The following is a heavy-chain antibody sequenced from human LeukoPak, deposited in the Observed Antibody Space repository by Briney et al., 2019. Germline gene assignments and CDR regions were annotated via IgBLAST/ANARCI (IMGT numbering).Heavy chain of an antibody. CDR1: GYTFTGYY. Sequence: ASVKVSCKASGYTFTGYYMHWVRQAPGQGLERMGRINPNSGGANYAQKFRGRVTMTRDTSISTAYMELSRLRSDDTAVYYCARDRQIVVVPAASAELDYWGQGTLVTVSS. CDR3: ARDRQIVVVPAASAELDY. V-gene: IGHV1-2*06. J-gene: IGHJ4*02. D-gene: IGHD2-2*01. CDR2: INPNSGGA.